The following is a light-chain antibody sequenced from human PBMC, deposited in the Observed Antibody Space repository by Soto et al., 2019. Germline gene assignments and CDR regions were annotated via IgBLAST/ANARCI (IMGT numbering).Light chain of an antibody. CDR2: EVS. CDR3: NSYTSSNTFV. V-gene: IGLV2-14*01. J-gene: IGLJ1*01. CDR1: SSDVGGYNY. Sequence: QSALTQPASVSGSPEQSITISCSGTSSDVGGYNYVSWYQQHPGKAPKLMISEVSNRPSGVSNRFYGSKSGNTASLTISGLQAEDEADYYCNSYTSSNTFVFGTGTKLTVL.